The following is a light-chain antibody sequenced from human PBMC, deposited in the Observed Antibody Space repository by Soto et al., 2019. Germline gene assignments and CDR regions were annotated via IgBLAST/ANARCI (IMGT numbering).Light chain of an antibody. CDR3: HQRSNWPLT. J-gene: IGKJ4*01. Sequence: EVVLTQSPATLSSSPGGSATLSCRASLSVSTYLAWYQQKPGQALRLLISDVSKRAAGVPARFSGSGSGTDFTLTISSLEPEDFAVYYCHQRSNWPLTFGGGTKLEI. CDR2: DVS. V-gene: IGKV3-11*01. CDR1: LSVSTY.